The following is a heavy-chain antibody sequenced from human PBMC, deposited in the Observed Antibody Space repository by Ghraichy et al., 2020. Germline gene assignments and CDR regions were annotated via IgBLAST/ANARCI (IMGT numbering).Heavy chain of an antibody. Sequence: GGSLRLSCATAGYSFSSYGMGWVRQAPGKGLEWVASISSSGSYIYYADSVEGRVTISRDPGKKSLDLRMNSLRVDDTGVYHCAKIRDGFENWGQGTLVTASS. CDR2: ISSSGSYI. CDR1: GYSFSSYG. CDR3: AKIRDGFEN. V-gene: IGHV3-21*01. J-gene: IGHJ4*02.